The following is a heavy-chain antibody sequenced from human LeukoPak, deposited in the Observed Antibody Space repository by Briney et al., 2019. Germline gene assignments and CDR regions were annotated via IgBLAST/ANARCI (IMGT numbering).Heavy chain of an antibody. CDR3: ARDSGKARSDY. V-gene: IGHV3-7*03. CDR2: IKQNGGER. J-gene: IGHJ4*02. Sequence: GGSLRLSCTASGFTFSDYWMTWVRQAPGKGLEWVANIKQNGGERYYVDSVKGRFTISRDNAKNSLYLQMNSLRAEDTAVYYCARDSGKARSDYWGQGALVTVSS. CDR1: GFTFSDYW. D-gene: IGHD4-23*01.